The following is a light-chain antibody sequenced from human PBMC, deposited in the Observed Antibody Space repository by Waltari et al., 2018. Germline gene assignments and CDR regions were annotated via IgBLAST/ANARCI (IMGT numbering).Light chain of an antibody. CDR3: QVWDSNGDHCVV. J-gene: IGLJ2*01. CDR1: NIGPES. Sequence: SLVLTQPPSVSVAPGQTATITCGGTNIGPESVHWYQHKPGQAPVLVVHDDSDRFTGIPERFSGSKSGDMATLTIDRVEAGDEADYYCQVWDSNGDHCVVFGGGTKLTVL. V-gene: IGLV3-21*02. CDR2: DDS.